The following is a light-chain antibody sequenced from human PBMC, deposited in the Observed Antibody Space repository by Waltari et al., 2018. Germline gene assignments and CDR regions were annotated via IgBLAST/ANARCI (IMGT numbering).Light chain of an antibody. V-gene: IGLV1-44*01. CDR1: YSNVGDNV. CDR2: RND. CDR3: ASWDDSLNGRWV. Sequence: QSVLTQPPSASGTPGQRVTISCSGSYSNVGDNVVNWYHHLPGTAPKLLIYRNDRRPSGVPDRFSASKSGTSASLAISGLRPEDEADYYCASWDDSLNGRWVFGGGTKLTVL. J-gene: IGLJ2*01.